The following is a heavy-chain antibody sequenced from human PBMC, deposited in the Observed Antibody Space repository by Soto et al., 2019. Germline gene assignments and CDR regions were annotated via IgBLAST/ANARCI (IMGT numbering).Heavy chain of an antibody. V-gene: IGHV3-33*01. CDR2: IWYDGSNK. D-gene: IGHD6-13*01. CDR3: ARDREQQLANYYYGMDV. J-gene: IGHJ6*02. CDR1: GFTFSSYG. Sequence: GGSLRLSCAASGFTFSSYGMHWVRQAPGKGLEWVAVIWYDGSNKYYADSVKGRFTISRDNSKNTLYLQMNSLRAEDTAVYYCARDREQQLANYYYGMDVWGQGTTVTVSS.